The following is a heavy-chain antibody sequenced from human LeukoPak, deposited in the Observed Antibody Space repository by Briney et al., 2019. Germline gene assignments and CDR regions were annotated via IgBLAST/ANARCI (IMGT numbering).Heavy chain of an antibody. J-gene: IGHJ1*01. CDR2: IYYSGST. Sequence: PSQTLPLTCTVSGGSISSCDCYWIWIRQHPGKGLEWIVYIYYSGSTNYNPSLKSRVTISVDTSKNQFSLKLSSVTAADTAVYYCATDVYDSSGDYYTVYFQHRGQGILVTV. V-gene: IGHV4-31*03. D-gene: IGHD3-22*01. CDR1: GGSISSCDCY. CDR3: ATDVYDSSGDYYTVYFQH.